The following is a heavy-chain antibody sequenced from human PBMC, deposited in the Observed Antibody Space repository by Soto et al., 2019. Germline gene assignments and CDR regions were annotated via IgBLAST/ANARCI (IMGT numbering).Heavy chain of an antibody. J-gene: IGHJ4*02. CDR3: ARGSGIVALPGELEDVNYDF. Sequence: QVQLQQWGAGLVKPSETLSLSCAVYGQSFSGHSWAWIRQPPGKGLEWIGAISESGSTYYNPSLKSRVTISTDTSKNQFSLKLNSVTAADTAAYFCARGSGIVALPGELEDVNYDFWGQGTLVNVSS. CDR1: GQSFSGHS. V-gene: IGHV4-34*01. D-gene: IGHD1-1*01. CDR2: ISESGST.